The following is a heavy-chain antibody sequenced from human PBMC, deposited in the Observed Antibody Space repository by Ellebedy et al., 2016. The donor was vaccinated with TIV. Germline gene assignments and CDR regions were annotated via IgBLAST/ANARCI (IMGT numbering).Heavy chain of an antibody. J-gene: IGHJ3*02. Sequence: PGGSLRFSCAASGFTFSSYNMNWVRQAPGKGLEWVSSISSNSGNKYCADSVEGRFTISRDNAKNSLYLQLNSLRVDDTAMYYCATDKVCFTFDIWGRGTMVTVSS. CDR1: GFTFSSYN. CDR3: ATDKVCFTFDI. V-gene: IGHV3-21*01. CDR2: ISSNSGNK.